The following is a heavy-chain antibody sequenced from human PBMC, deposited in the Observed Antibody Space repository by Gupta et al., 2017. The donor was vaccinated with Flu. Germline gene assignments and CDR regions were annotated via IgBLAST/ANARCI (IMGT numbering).Heavy chain of an antibody. J-gene: IGHJ4*02. CDR2: ISSSSSYK. Sequence: EVQLVDSGGGLVKPGGSLRLSCAASGFTFSSNSMNWVRQAPGKGLELVSSISSSSSYKYYADSVKGRFIISRDNAKNSLYLQMNSLRAEDTAVYYWAREEVDEYYFDYWGQGTLVTVSS. CDR3: AREEVDEYYFDY. V-gene: IGHV3-21*01. CDR1: GFTFSSNS.